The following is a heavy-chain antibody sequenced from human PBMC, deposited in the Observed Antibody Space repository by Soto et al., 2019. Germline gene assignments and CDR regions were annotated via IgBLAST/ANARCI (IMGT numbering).Heavy chain of an antibody. CDR1: GFTFSSYA. CDR2: ISGSGGST. D-gene: IGHD1-26*01. CDR3: ARRGSGSYYDY. Sequence: EVQLLESGGGLVQPGGSLRLSCAASGFTFSSYAMRWVRQAPGKGLEWVSAISGSGGSTYYADSVKGRFTISRDNSKITLYLQMNSLRVEDTAVDDCARRGSGSYYDYWGQGTLVTFSS. J-gene: IGHJ4*02. V-gene: IGHV3-23*01.